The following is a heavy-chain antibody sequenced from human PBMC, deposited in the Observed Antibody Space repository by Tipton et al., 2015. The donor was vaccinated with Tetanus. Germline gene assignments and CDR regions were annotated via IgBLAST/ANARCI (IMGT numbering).Heavy chain of an antibody. CDR1: GGSINSYY. Sequence: LVQSSETLSLTCTVSGGSINSYYWSWLRRPPGKAPEWIGYIYFSGHTKYSPSLKSRVTMSVDTSMNQVSLNLTSVTAADSAVYFCARHSGWFNFYSGVDVWGQGTTVTVSS. D-gene: IGHD6-19*01. V-gene: IGHV4-59*01. CDR3: ARHSGWFNFYSGVDV. J-gene: IGHJ6*02. CDR2: IYFSGHT.